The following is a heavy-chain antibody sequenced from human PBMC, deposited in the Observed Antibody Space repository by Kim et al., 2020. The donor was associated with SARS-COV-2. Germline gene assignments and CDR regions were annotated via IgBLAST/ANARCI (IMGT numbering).Heavy chain of an antibody. D-gene: IGHD1-26*01. V-gene: IGHV3-48*01. Sequence: GGSLRLSCAASGFTFSIYGMNWVRQAPGRGLEWVSHISSSSSTYYADSVKGRFTISRDNAKNSLFLQMNSLRAEDTAVYYCARDGRGPPSGWGQGTLVTVSS. CDR1: GFTFSIYG. CDR3: ARDGRGPPSG. CDR2: ISSSSST. J-gene: IGHJ4*02.